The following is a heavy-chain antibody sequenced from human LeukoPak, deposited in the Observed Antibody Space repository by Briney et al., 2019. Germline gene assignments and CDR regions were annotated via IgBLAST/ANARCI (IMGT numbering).Heavy chain of an antibody. CDR1: GGSISSGGYY. J-gene: IGHJ6*02. CDR3: ARLTSGYDFSEFYGMDV. D-gene: IGHD5-12*01. Sequence: SETLSLTCTVSGGSISSGGYYWSWIRQHPGKGLEWIGYIYYSGNTHYNPSLKSRVTISVDTSKNQFSLKLSSVTAADTAVYYCARLTSGYDFSEFYGMDVWGQGTTVTVSS. CDR2: IYYSGNT. V-gene: IGHV4-31*03.